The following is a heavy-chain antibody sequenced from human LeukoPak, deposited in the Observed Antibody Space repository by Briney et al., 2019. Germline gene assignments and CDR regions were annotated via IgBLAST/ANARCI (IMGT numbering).Heavy chain of an antibody. V-gene: IGHV3-20*04. D-gene: IGHD4-17*01. CDR1: GFPFDDYG. CDR3: ARVTWRESLNTGAFDY. CDR2: INWNGGST. J-gene: IGHJ4*02. Sequence: GGTLGLPCAASGFPFDDYGFSWVRKPPGKGLEGVSGINWNGGSTGYADSVKGRFTISRDNAKNSLYLQMNSLRAEDTALYYCARVTWRESLNTGAFDYWGQGTLVTVSS.